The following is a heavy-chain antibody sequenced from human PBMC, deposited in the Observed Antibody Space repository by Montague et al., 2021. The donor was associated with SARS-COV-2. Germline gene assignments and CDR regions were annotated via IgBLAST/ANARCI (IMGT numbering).Heavy chain of an antibody. Sequence: SLRLSWAASGFTFSSYSMNWVRQAPGKGLEWVSSISSSSYIYYADSVKGRFTISRDNAKNSLYLQMNSLRAEDTAVYYCASGNRNYYYGMDVWGQGTTVTVSS. CDR1: GFTFSSYS. CDR2: ISSSSYI. CDR3: ASGNRNYYYGMDV. J-gene: IGHJ6*02. V-gene: IGHV3-21*01. D-gene: IGHD3-10*01.